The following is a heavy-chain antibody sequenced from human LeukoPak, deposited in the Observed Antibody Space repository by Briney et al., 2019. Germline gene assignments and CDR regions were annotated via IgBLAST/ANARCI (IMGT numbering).Heavy chain of an antibody. D-gene: IGHD4-11*01. CDR3: ARVPTHYYYGMDV. V-gene: IGHV3-33*01. J-gene: IGHJ6*02. Sequence: GGSLRLSCAASGFSFDTYAMHWVRQAPGQGLEWVALIWHDGSHKFYSNSVRGQFTISRDNSKNTVYLQMNNLRPDDTAVYYCARVPTHYYYGMDVWGQGTTVTVSS. CDR2: IWHDGSHK. CDR1: GFSFDTYA.